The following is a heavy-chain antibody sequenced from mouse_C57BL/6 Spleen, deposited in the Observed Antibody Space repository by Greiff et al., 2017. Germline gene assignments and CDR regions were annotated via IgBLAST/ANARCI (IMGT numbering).Heavy chain of an antibody. CDR3: ARDYEAMDY. V-gene: IGHV5-17*01. CDR2: ISSGSSTI. CDR1: GFTFSDYG. Sequence: EVNLVESGGGLVKPGGSLKLSCAASGFTFSDYGMHWVRQAPEKGLEWVAYISSGSSTIYYADTVKGRFTIASDNAKNTLFLQMTSLRSEDTAMYYCARDYEAMDYWGQGTSVTVSS. D-gene: IGHD2-4*01. J-gene: IGHJ4*01.